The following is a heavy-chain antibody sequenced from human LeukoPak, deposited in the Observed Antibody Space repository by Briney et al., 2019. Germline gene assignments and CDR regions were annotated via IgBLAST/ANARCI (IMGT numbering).Heavy chain of an antibody. CDR1: GGSISSGGYY. Sequence: SETLSLTCTVSGGSISSGGYYWSWIRQHPGKGLEWIGYIYYSGSTYYNPSLKSRVTISVDTSKNQFSLKLSSVTAADTAVYYCARVENTAMVYYFDYWGQGTLVTVSP. J-gene: IGHJ4*02. CDR2: IYYSGST. CDR3: ARVENTAMVYYFDY. V-gene: IGHV4-31*03. D-gene: IGHD5-18*01.